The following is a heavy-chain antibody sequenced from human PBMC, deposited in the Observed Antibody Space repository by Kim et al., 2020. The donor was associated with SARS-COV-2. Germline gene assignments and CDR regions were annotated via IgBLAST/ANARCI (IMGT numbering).Heavy chain of an antibody. D-gene: IGHD4-17*01. CDR3: ATVFGSRPAG. Sequence: GGSLRLSCEASGFTFNSCWMSWVRQAPGKGLECVSSIRPEGSSTYYVDAVKGRFTISRDNVKNSLYLMMSSLSAEDTAVYYCATVFGSRPAGWGQGTLFT. J-gene: IGHJ4*02. CDR1: GFTFNSCW. CDR2: IRPEGSST. V-gene: IGHV3-7*01.